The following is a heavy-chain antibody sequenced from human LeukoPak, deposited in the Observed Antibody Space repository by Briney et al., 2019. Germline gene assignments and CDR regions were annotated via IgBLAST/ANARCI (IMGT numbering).Heavy chain of an antibody. J-gene: IGHJ6*02. D-gene: IGHD6-13*01. CDR2: ISDIGSI. V-gene: IGHV4-59*08. CDR1: GGSISSYY. Sequence: SETLSLTCTVSGGSISSYYWSWIRQPPGKGLEWIAYISDIGSINYNPFLKSRVTISLDTSKNQFSLKLSSVTAADTAVYYCARHYSSSWDYGMDVWGQGTTVTVSS. CDR3: ARHYSSSWDYGMDV.